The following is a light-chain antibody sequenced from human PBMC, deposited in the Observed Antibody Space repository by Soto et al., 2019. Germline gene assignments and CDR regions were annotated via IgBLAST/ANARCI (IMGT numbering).Light chain of an antibody. J-gene: IGKJ1*01. CDR2: EAS. Sequence: DIQMTQSPSSLSASVGDRVTISCRASQSIATYLNWYQQKPGKAPNLLIYEASSLQSGVPSGFSGTGSGTDLTLTIRRMHTEDFANYYCQQTYSTPRTFGQGTKVDIK. CDR3: QQTYSTPRT. V-gene: IGKV1-39*01. CDR1: QSIATY.